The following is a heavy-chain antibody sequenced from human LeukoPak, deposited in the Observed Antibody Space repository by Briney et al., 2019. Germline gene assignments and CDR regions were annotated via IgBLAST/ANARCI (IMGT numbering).Heavy chain of an antibody. V-gene: IGHV3-21*01. Sequence: GGSLRLSCTASGFTFSSYSMNWVRQAPGKGLEWVSSISTSSSYIYYADSVKGRFTISRDNAKNSLYLQMNSLRAEDTAVYYCARGRFGVSAYDSPFDYWGQGTLVTVSS. J-gene: IGHJ4*02. D-gene: IGHD5-12*01. CDR1: GFTFSSYS. CDR2: ISTSSSYI. CDR3: ARGRFGVSAYDSPFDY.